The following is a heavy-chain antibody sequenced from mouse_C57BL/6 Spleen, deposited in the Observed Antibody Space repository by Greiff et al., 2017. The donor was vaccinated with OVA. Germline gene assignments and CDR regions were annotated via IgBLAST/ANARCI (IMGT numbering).Heavy chain of an antibody. J-gene: IGHJ3*01. V-gene: IGHV5-17*01. CDR3: ARRMGDSPAWFAY. Sequence: EVQLVESGGGLVKPGGSLKLSCAASGFTFSDYGMHWVRQAPEKGLEWVAYISRGSSTIYYADTVKGRFTISRDNAKNTLFLQMTSLRSEDTAMYYCARRMGDSPAWFAYWGQGTLVTVSA. CDR2: ISRGSSTI. CDR1: GFTFSDYG. D-gene: IGHD3-3*01.